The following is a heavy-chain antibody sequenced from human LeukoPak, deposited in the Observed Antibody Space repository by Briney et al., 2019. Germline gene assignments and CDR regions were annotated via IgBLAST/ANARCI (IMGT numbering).Heavy chain of an antibody. CDR3: ASIHRIAAAGTNWFDP. Sequence: GGSLRLSCAASGFTFDSYRLNWVRQAPGKGLEWVSYISSSGSTIYYADSVKGRFTISRDNAKNSLYLQMNSLRAEDTAVYYCASIHRIAAAGTNWFDPWGQGTLVTVSS. V-gene: IGHV3-48*04. D-gene: IGHD6-13*01. CDR2: ISSSGSTI. J-gene: IGHJ5*02. CDR1: GFTFDSYR.